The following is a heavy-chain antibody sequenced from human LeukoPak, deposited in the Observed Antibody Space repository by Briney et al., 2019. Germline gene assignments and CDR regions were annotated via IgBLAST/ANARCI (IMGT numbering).Heavy chain of an antibody. CDR2: IHTSAST. Sequence: SETLSLTCTVSGGSISSYYWSWIRQPAGKGLEWIGRIHTSASTNYNPSLKSRVTMSVDTSKNQFSLKLSSVTAADTAVYYCARENSSGWYRGYYYYMDVWGKGTTVTVSS. CDR1: GGSISSYY. V-gene: IGHV4-4*07. J-gene: IGHJ6*03. CDR3: ARENSSGWYRGYYYYMDV. D-gene: IGHD6-19*01.